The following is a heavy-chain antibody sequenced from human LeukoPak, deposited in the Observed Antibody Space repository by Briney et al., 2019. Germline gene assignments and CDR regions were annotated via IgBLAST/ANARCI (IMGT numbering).Heavy chain of an antibody. D-gene: IGHD1-26*01. Sequence: GASVKVSCKASGYPFSDFPISWVRLAPGQGFEWMGWIITFNGDTNYAQKFRGRVTMTRDTSPNTVDLELRSLTSDDTAVYYCARGPPGNQRFYDSWGQETLVTVSS. CDR3: ARGPPGNQRFYDS. CDR1: GYPFSDFP. V-gene: IGHV1-18*01. CDR2: IITFNGDT. J-gene: IGHJ5*01.